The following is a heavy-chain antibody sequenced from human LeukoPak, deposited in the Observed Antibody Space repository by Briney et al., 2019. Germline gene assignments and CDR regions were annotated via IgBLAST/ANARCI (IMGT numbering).Heavy chain of an antibody. CDR1: GGTFSSYA. Sequence: GASVKVSCKASGGTFSSYAISWVRQAPGQGLEWMGGIIPILGTANYAQKFQGRVTITADESTSTAYMELSSLRSEDTAVYYCAHTMVRGVIRRGTLDYWGQGTLVTVSS. CDR3: AHTMVRGVIRRGTLDY. CDR2: IIPILGTA. D-gene: IGHD3-10*01. J-gene: IGHJ4*02. V-gene: IGHV1-69*13.